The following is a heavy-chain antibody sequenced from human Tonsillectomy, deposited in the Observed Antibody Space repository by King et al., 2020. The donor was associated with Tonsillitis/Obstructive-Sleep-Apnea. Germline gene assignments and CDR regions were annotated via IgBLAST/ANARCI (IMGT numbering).Heavy chain of an antibody. J-gene: IGHJ6*03. V-gene: IGHV3-72*01. CDR2: TRNKANTYTS. CDR1: GFTFSDHY. Sequence: EVQLVESGGGLVQPGGSRRLSCAVSGFTFSDHYMDWVRQAPGKGLEWVGRTRNKANTYTSEYAASVKGRFTISRDDSRNSLFLQMNSLKTEDTAVYYCARGKGSPDYYYYMDVWGKGTTVTVSS. CDR3: ARGKGSPDYYYYMDV.